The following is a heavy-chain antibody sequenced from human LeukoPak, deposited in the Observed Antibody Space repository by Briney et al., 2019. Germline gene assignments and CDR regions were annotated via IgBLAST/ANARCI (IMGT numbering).Heavy chain of an antibody. D-gene: IGHD1-1*01. CDR3: AKVQTSNYYYYGMDV. CDR1: GFTFNSYW. J-gene: IGHJ6*02. V-gene: IGHV3-74*01. CDR2: INPDGSWT. Sequence: GGSLRLSCAASGFTFNSYWMVWFRQAPGKGLVWVSCINPDGSWTLHADSVKGRFTISRDNSKNTLYLQMSSLRPEDTAVYYCAKVQTSNYYYYGMDVWGQGTTVTVSS.